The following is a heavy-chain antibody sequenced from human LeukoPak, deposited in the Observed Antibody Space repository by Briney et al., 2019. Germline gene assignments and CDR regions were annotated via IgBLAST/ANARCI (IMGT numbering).Heavy chain of an antibody. CDR2: ISWNSGSI. J-gene: IGHJ3*02. Sequence: GGSLRLSCAASGFTFSSYWMSWVRQAPGKGLEWVSGISWNSGSIGYVDSVKGRFTISRDNAKNSLYLQMNSLRADDTAVFYCARDKGVEDPPKGAFDIWGQGTMVTVSS. D-gene: IGHD3-16*01. CDR3: ARDKGVEDPPKGAFDI. V-gene: IGHV3-48*04. CDR1: GFTFSSYW.